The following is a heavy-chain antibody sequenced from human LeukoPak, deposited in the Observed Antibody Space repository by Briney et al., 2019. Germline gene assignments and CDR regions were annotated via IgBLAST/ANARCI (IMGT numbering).Heavy chain of an antibody. CDR3: ARVLELLGYMDV. Sequence: GGSLRLSCAASGFTFDDYAMHRVRQAPGKGLEWVSGISWNSGSIGYADSVKGRFTISRDNAKNSLYLQMNSLRAEDTALYYCARVLELLGYMDVWGKGTTVTVSS. J-gene: IGHJ6*03. CDR1: GFTFDDYA. V-gene: IGHV3-9*01. D-gene: IGHD1-7*01. CDR2: ISWNSGSI.